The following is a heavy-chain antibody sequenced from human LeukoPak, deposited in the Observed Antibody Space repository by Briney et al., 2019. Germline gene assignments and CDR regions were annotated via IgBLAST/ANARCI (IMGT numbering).Heavy chain of an antibody. V-gene: IGHV3-74*01. Sequence: GGSLRLSCTASGFAYSGSSMHWVRQAPGKGLEWVSGIQRDGSSPTYADSVKGRFTISRGNAKGSVYLQVNILRAEDTAVYYCSRGHYGPDYWGQGTLVTVSS. D-gene: IGHD3-16*01. CDR1: GFAYSGSS. CDR3: SRGHYGPDY. J-gene: IGHJ4*02. CDR2: IQRDGSSP.